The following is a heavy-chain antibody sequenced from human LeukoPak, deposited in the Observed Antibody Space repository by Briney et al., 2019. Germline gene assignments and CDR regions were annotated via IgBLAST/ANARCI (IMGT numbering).Heavy chain of an antibody. J-gene: IGHJ4*02. V-gene: IGHV3-23*01. D-gene: IGHD5-12*01. Sequence: PGGSLRLSCAASGFTFSSYAMSWVRQAPGKGLKWVSTFSGSGDSTYYADSVKGRFTISRDNSKNKLYLQMNSLRAEDAAVYYCAKDIVATIWETYFDYWGQGTLVTVSS. CDR3: AKDIVATIWETYFDY. CDR1: GFTFSSYA. CDR2: FSGSGDST.